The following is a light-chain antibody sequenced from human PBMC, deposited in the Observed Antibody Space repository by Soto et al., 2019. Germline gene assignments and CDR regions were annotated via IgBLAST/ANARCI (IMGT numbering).Light chain of an antibody. V-gene: IGKV3-15*01. CDR2: GAS. J-gene: IGKJ1*01. CDR3: QQYNKGPVT. Sequence: EIVLTQSPGTLSLSPGERATLSCRASQSVSSSYLAWYQQKPGQAPRLLIYGASTRATGIPARFSGSGSGTDFTLTISSLQSEDFAVYYCQQYNKGPVTFGQGTKVEIK. CDR1: QSVSSSY.